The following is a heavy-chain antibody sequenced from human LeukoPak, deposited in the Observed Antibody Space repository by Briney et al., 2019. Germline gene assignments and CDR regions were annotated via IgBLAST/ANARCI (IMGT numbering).Heavy chain of an antibody. V-gene: IGHV3-30*04. CDR3: ARDDGSSWYYFDY. CDR1: GFTFSSYA. Sequence: PGGSLRLSCAASGFTFSSYAMHWVRQAPGKGLEWVAVISYDGSNKYYADSVKGRFTISRDNSKNTLYLQMNSLRAEDTAVYYCARDDGSSWYYFDYWGQGTLVTVSS. CDR2: ISYDGSNK. D-gene: IGHD6-13*01. J-gene: IGHJ4*02.